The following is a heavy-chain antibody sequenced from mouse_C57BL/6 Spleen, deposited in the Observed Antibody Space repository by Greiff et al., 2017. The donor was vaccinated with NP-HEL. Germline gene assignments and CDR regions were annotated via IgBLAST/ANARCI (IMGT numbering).Heavy chain of an antibody. J-gene: IGHJ2*01. CDR1: GFTFSDAW. CDR2: IRNKANNHAT. V-gene: IGHV6-6*01. Sequence: EVKVEESGGGLVQPGGSMKLSCAASGFTFSDAWMDWVRQSPEKGLEWVAEIRNKANNHATYYAESVKGRFTISRDDSKSSVYLQTNSLRAEDTGIYYCTRHRLRPFDYWGQGTTLTVSS. D-gene: IGHD1-2*01. CDR3: TRHRLRPFDY.